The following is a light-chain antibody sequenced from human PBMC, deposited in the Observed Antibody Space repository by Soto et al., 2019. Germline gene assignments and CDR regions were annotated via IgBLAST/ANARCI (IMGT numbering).Light chain of an antibody. CDR1: SSDVGKYDR. CDR2: EVT. Sequence: QSVLTQPPSMSGSPGQSVTISCTGTSSDVGKYDRVSWYQQPPGTAPKLIIYEVTNRPSGVPARFSGSKSGNTASLTISGLQAEDEADYYCSSYTSTSRYVFGAGTKLTVL. V-gene: IGLV2-18*02. J-gene: IGLJ1*01. CDR3: SSYTSTSRYV.